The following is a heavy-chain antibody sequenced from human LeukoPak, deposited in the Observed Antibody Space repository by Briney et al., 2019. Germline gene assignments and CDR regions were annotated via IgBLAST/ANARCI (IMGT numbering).Heavy chain of an antibody. CDR1: GESFSGYY. J-gene: IGHJ4*02. Sequence: SETLSLTCAVSGESFSGYYWSWIRRPPGKGLEWIGEINHSGSTNYNPSLKSRGTILVDTSKNQFSLKLSSVTAADTAVYYCAREGGRYCSGGSCHFDYWGQGILVTVSS. CDR2: INHSGST. CDR3: AREGGRYCSGGSCHFDY. D-gene: IGHD2-15*01. V-gene: IGHV4-34*01.